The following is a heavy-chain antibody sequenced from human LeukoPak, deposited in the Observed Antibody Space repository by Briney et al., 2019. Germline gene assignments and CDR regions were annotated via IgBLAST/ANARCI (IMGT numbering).Heavy chain of an antibody. CDR2: ISYSGST. J-gene: IGHJ4*02. CDR1: GGSISSYY. CDR3: ARSSSAHYYNSSGYLPSHFDY. V-gene: IGHV4-59*01. Sequence: SETLSLTCTVSGGSISSYYWSWIRQPPGKGLEWIGYISYSGSTNYNPSLKSRVTISVDTSNNQFSLKLSSVTAADTAVYYCARSSSAHYYNSSGYLPSHFDYWGQGTLVTVSS. D-gene: IGHD3-22*01.